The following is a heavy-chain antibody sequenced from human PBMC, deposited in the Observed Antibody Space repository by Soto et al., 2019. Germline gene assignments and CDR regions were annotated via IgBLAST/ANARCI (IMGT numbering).Heavy chain of an antibody. CDR3: AKDPRVGIAARPGAFDI. V-gene: IGHV3-23*01. CDR1: GFTFSSYA. D-gene: IGHD6-6*01. Sequence: GGSLRLSCAASGFTFSSYAMSWVRQAPGKGLEWVSAISGSGGSTYYADSVKGRFTISRDNSKNTLYLQMNSLRAEDTAVYYCAKDPRVGIAARPGAFDIWGQGTMVTVSS. CDR2: ISGSGGST. J-gene: IGHJ3*02.